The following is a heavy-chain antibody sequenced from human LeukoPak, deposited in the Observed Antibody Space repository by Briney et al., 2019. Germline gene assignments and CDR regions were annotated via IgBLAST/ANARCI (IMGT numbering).Heavy chain of an antibody. Sequence: GGSLRLSCAASGFTFSSYSMNWVRQAPGKGLEWVSSISSSSSYIYYADSVKGRFTISRDNAKNSLYLQLNSLRAEDTAVYYCAREDPVSGSQIWGQGTMVTVSS. CDR3: AREDPVSGSQI. D-gene: IGHD1-26*01. CDR2: ISSSSSYI. CDR1: GFTFSSYS. J-gene: IGHJ3*02. V-gene: IGHV3-21*01.